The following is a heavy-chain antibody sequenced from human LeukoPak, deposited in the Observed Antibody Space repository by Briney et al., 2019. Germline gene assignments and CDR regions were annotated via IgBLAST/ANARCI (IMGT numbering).Heavy chain of an antibody. CDR1: GFTFTSYG. Sequence: GGSLRLSCVASGFTFTSYGMSWVRQAPGKRLEWVSGISGSGDATYYADSVKGRFTISRDNSKNTLYLQMNSLRAEETAVYYYAKVLPPWEDEYYFDYWGQGTLVTVSS. D-gene: IGHD1-26*01. J-gene: IGHJ4*02. V-gene: IGHV3-23*01. CDR3: AKVLPPWEDEYYFDY. CDR2: ISGSGDAT.